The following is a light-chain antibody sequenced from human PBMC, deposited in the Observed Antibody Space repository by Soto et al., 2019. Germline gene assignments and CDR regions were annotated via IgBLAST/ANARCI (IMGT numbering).Light chain of an antibody. V-gene: IGKV1-12*01. CDR3: PQADSFPVS. CDR1: QGIRTW. J-gene: IGKJ4*01. CDR2: AAS. Sequence: DIQMTQSPPSVSASVGDRVTITCRASQGIRTWLAWYQQKPGMAPKCLIYAASSLQDGVPSRFSRSGSGTDFTLTISSLQLEGSAICYWPQADSFPVSFGGGTKVEIK.